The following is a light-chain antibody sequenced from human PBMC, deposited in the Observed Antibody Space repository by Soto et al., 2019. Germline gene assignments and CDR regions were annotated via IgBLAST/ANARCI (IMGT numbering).Light chain of an antibody. V-gene: IGKV3-20*01. CDR3: QQYGSSSLT. CDR2: GAS. CDR1: QSVSGSY. Sequence: EIVLTQSPGTVSLSPGERATLSCRASQSVSGSYLAWYQQKPGQAPRLLIYGASTRATGIPDRFSGSGSGRDFTLTISRLEPEDLAVYYCQQYGSSSLTFGGGNKVEI. J-gene: IGKJ4*01.